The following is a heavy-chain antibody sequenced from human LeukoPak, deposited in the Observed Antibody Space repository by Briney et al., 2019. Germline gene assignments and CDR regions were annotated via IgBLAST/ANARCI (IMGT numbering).Heavy chain of an antibody. CDR3: ATGLSGNYSQVAY. CDR1: GGSINTYY. J-gene: IGHJ4*02. Sequence: SETLSLTCTVSGGSINTYYWSWIRQPPRKGLEWIGYIYYSGSTNYNPSLKSRVTISVDTSKNQFSLKLNSVTAADTAVYYCATGLSGNYSQVAYWGQGTLVTVSS. CDR2: IYYSGST. D-gene: IGHD1-26*01. V-gene: IGHV4-59*01.